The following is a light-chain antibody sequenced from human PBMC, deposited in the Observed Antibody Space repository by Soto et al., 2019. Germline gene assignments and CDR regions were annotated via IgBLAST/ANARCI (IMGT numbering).Light chain of an antibody. Sequence: IVLTQSPGTLSFSPGERATLSCRASQSVPKSYLGWYQQRPGQALRLLIYDVSNRATGITDRFSGSESGTDDTLTISRLKREDFAVYYCHQYAWLPLNFGQGTRLEIK. CDR3: HQYAWLPLN. J-gene: IGKJ5*01. CDR1: QSVPKSY. CDR2: DVS. V-gene: IGKV3-20*01.